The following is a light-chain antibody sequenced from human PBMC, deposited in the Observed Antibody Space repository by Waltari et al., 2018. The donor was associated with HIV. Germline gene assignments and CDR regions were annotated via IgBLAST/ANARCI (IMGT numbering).Light chain of an antibody. V-gene: IGLV3-25*03. CDR2: KDR. CDR1: ALHHEH. Sequence: SYELTQPPPLSVSPVQTARITCSGEALHHEHGFWYQQKSGQAPLLVIYKDRERPAGIPERFSGSSSGTTVTLTITEVQAEDEGDYYCQSADRSGSYLGVIFGGGTKLTVL. J-gene: IGLJ2*01. CDR3: QSADRSGSYLGVI.